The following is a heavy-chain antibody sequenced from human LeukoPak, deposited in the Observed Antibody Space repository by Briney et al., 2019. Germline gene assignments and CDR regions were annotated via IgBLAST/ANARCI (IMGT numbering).Heavy chain of an antibody. D-gene: IGHD2-15*01. J-gene: IGHJ4*02. CDR3: TCRRGDY. Sequence: PGGSLRLSCAASGFTFNTYTMNWVRQAPGKGLEWVANIKHDGSEKYYVDSVKGRFTISRDNAKNSLYLQMNSLRVEDTAVYYCTCRRGDYWGQGTLVTVSS. CDR2: IKHDGSEK. CDR1: GFTFNTYT. V-gene: IGHV3-7*01.